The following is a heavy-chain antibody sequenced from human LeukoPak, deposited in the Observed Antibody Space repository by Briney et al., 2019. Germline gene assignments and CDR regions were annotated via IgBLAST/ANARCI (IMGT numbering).Heavy chain of an antibody. J-gene: IGHJ4*02. CDR2: INPNSGGT. V-gene: IGHV1-2*02. Sequence: ASVKVSCKASGYTFTSYGISWVRQAPGQGLEWMGWINPNSGGTNYAQKFQGRVTMTRDTSISTAYMELSRLRSDDTAVYYCARGGDGYNLDYWGQGTLVTVSS. D-gene: IGHD5-24*01. CDR1: GYTFTSYG. CDR3: ARGGDGYNLDY.